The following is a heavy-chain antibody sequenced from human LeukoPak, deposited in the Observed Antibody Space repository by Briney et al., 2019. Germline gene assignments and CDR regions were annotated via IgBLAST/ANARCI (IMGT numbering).Heavy chain of an antibody. CDR1: GGSFSGYY. CDR3: AREKPYYDFWSGYPDY. CDR2: INHSGST. Sequence: SETLSLTCAVYGGSFSGYYWSWIRQPPGKGLEWIGEINHSGSTNYNPSLKSRVTISVDTSKNQFSLKLSSVTAADTAVYYCAREKPYYDFWSGYPDYWGQGTLVTVSS. J-gene: IGHJ4*02. D-gene: IGHD3-3*01. V-gene: IGHV4-34*01.